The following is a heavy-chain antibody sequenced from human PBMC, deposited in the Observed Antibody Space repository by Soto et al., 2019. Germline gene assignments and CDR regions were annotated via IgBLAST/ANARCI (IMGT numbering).Heavy chain of an antibody. Sequence: KTSETLSLTCTVSGGSISPYYWSWIRQPPGKGLEWIGYIYYSGSTNYNPSLKSRVTISVDTSKNLFSLKLSSVTAADTAVYYCARTTRDILTSYYCDYWGQGTLVTVSS. CDR1: GGSISPYY. J-gene: IGHJ4*02. V-gene: IGHV4-59*01. CDR3: ARTTRDILTSYYCDY. D-gene: IGHD3-9*01. CDR2: IYYSGST.